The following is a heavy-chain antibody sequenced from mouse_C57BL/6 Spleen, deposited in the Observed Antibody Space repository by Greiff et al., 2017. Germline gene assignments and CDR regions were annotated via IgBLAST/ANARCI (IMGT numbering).Heavy chain of an antibody. CDR2: IDPSDSYT. Sequence: QVQLKQSGAELVMPGASVKLSCKASGYTFTSYWMHWVKQRPGQGLEWIGEIDPSDSYTNYNQKFKGKSTLTVDKSSSTAYLQLSSLTSEDSAVYYCARALYGPYPAWFAYWGQGTLVTVSA. CDR1: GYTFTSYW. J-gene: IGHJ3*01. V-gene: IGHV1-69*01. D-gene: IGHD1-1*01. CDR3: ARALYGPYPAWFAY.